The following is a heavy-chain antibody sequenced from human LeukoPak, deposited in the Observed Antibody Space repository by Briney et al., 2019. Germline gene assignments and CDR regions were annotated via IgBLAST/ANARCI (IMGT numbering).Heavy chain of an antibody. V-gene: IGHV3-30*18. CDR2: ISYDGSNK. CDR3: AKGGVLTGYYPDRGFEIDY. J-gene: IGHJ4*02. CDR1: GFTFSSYG. Sequence: PGGSLRLSCAASGFTFSSYGMHWVRQAPGKGLEWVAVISYDGSNKYYADSVKGRFTISRDNSKNTLYLQMNSLRAEDTAVYYCAKGGVLTGYYPDRGFEIDYWGQGTLVTVSS. D-gene: IGHD3-9*01.